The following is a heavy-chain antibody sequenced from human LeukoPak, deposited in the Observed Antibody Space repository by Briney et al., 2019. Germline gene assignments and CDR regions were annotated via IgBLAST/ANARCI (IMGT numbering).Heavy chain of an antibody. V-gene: IGHV1-69*04. CDR1: GGTFISYA. CDR2: IIPILGIA. CDR3: ASVTGYYDSSGYYTAEYFQH. Sequence: ASVRVSCKGSGGTFISYAISWVRQAPGEGREWRGRIIPILGIANYAQKFQGRVTITAHKSTSTAYMELSSLRSEDTAVYYCASVTGYYDSSGYYTAEYFQHWGQGTLVTVSS. D-gene: IGHD3-22*01. J-gene: IGHJ1*01.